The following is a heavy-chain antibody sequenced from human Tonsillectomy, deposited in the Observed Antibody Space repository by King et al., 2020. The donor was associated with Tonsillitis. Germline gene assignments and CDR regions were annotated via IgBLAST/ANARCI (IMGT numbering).Heavy chain of an antibody. J-gene: IGHJ6*02. CDR3: ARQNYYDSSGYYWRRGYGMDV. D-gene: IGHD3-22*01. CDR2: INYSGST. V-gene: IGHV4-34*01. Sequence: VQIQQWGAGLLKPSETLSLTCAVYGGSVSGYYWSWIRQPPGKGLEWIGEINYSGSTNYNPSLKSRVTISGDTSKNQFSLKLSSVTAADTAVYYCARQNYYDSSGYYWRRGYGMDVWGQGTTVTVSS. CDR1: GGSVSGYY.